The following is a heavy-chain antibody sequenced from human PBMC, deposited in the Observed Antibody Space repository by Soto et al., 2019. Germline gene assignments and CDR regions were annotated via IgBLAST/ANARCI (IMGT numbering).Heavy chain of an antibody. J-gene: IGHJ6*02. CDR2: IYYRGST. CDR3: ATGLFVPDNYFYYGVDV. D-gene: IGHD2-21*01. CDR1: GGSFGNYY. V-gene: IGHV4-59*01. Sequence: QVQLQESGPGLVKPSETLSLACTVSGGSFGNYYWSWIRQPPGKGLEWIGYIYYRGSTSYNPSLKSRATISIDTSKHQLARRLSSVTAADSAVYYCATGLFVPDNYFYYGVDVWGHGTAVTISS.